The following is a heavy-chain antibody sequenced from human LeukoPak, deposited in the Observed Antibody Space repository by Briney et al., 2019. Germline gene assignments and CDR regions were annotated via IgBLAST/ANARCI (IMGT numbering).Heavy chain of an antibody. CDR3: QGSSWPYYYYGMDV. J-gene: IGHJ6*02. CDR2: MNPNSGNT. CDR1: GYTFTSYD. Sequence: ASVTVSCKASGYTFTSYDINWVRQAPGQGLEWMGWMNPNSGNTGYAQKFQGRVTMTRNTSISTAYMELSSLRSEDTAVYYCQGSSWPYYYYGMDVWGQGTTVTVSS. D-gene: IGHD6-13*01. V-gene: IGHV1-8*01.